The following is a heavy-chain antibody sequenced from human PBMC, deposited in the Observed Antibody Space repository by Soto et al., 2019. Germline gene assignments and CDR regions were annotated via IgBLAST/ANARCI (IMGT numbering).Heavy chain of an antibody. D-gene: IGHD2-21*01. Sequence: GGSLRLSCAASGFSFSNYAMSWVRQAPGKGLEWVSAISGSGGTTYFADSVKGRFTISRDNSKNTLYLQMDSLRAEDTAVYYCAKRDSAYWGQGTLVTVSS. CDR3: AKRDSAY. CDR1: GFSFSNYA. CDR2: ISGSGGTT. J-gene: IGHJ4*02. V-gene: IGHV3-23*01.